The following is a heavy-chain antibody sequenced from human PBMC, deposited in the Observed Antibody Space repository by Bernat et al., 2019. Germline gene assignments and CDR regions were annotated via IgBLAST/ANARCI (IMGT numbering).Heavy chain of an antibody. Sequence: QVQLVESGGGVVQPGRSLRLSCAASGFSFSTYGMHWVRQAPGKGLEWVAVIWYYGSNTYYADSVKGRFTITRDNSKNTLYLQMNSLRAEDTAVYYCARAGDSAEVTRGGFDYWGQGTLVTVSS. CDR3: ARAGDSAEVTRGGFDY. CDR1: GFSFSTYG. D-gene: IGHD2-21*02. V-gene: IGHV3-33*01. CDR2: IWYYGSNT. J-gene: IGHJ4*02.